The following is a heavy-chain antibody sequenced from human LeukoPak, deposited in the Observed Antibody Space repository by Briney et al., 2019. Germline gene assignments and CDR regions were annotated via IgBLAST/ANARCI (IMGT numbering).Heavy chain of an antibody. CDR1: GYTFTDYY. CDR3: ARGEYDFWSGFFRAFDI. CDR2: INPNSGGT. D-gene: IGHD3-3*01. Sequence: ASVKVSCKASGYTFTDYYMHWVRQAPGQGLEWMGWINPNSGGTHYAQNFQGRVTMTRDTSISTAYMELSRLRSDDTAVYYCARGEYDFWSGFFRAFDIWGQGTMVTVSS. V-gene: IGHV1-2*02. J-gene: IGHJ3*02.